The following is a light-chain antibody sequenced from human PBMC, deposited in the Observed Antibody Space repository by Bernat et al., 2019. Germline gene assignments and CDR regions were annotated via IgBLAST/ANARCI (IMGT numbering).Light chain of an antibody. CDR2: DAS. V-gene: IGKV3-15*01. CDR3: QQYNTWPPQYT. CDR1: QSVRTN. J-gene: IGKJ2*01. Sequence: EIVMTQSPVTLSVSPGEGATLSCRASQSVRTNLAWFQQTPGQAPRLLIYDASTRATDVPARFSGSGSETEFILAISSLQSEDFALYFCQQYNTWPPQYTFGQGTKLE.